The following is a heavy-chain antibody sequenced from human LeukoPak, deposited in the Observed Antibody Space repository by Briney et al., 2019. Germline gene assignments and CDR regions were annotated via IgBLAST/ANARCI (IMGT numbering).Heavy chain of an antibody. CDR1: GFTFSSYS. Sequence: GGSLRLSCAASGFTFSSYSMNWVGQAPGKGLEWVSYISSSSSTIYYADSVKGRFTISRDNAKNSLYLQMNSLRDEDTAVYYCARDRDSSSWYYLDYWGQGTLVTVSS. D-gene: IGHD6-13*01. V-gene: IGHV3-48*02. CDR3: ARDRDSSSWYYLDY. J-gene: IGHJ4*02. CDR2: ISSSSSTI.